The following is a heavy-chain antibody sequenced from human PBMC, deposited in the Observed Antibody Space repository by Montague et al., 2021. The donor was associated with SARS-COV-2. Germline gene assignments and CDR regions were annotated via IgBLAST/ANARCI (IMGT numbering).Heavy chain of an antibody. V-gene: IGHV1-18*01. CDR1: GYTFANNG. D-gene: IGHD1-1*01. CDR3: ARGSSRVQWGDY. CDR2: ISAYNGDT. Sequence: SVKVSCKASGYTFANNGINWVRQAPGQGLEWMGWISAYNGDTNYAQKLQGRLAMSTDTSTSTACMDLRSLTSDDTAVYYCARGSSRVQWGDYWGQGTLLTVSS. J-gene: IGHJ4*02.